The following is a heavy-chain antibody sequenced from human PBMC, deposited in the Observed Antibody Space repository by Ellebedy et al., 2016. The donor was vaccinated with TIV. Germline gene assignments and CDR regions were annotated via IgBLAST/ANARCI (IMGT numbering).Heavy chain of an antibody. CDR3: ASHSGYDLYFDL. CDR1: GYTFTSHY. Sequence: AASVKVSCKASGYTFTSHYMHWVRQAPGQGLEWMGIINPSGGSTSYAQKFQGRVTMTRDTSISTAYMELSRLRSDDTAVYYCASHSGYDLYFDLWGRGTLVTVSS. V-gene: IGHV1-46*01. J-gene: IGHJ2*01. D-gene: IGHD5-12*01. CDR2: INPSGGST.